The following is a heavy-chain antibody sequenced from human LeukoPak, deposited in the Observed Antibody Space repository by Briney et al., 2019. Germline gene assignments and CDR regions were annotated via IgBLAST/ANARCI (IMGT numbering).Heavy chain of an antibody. CDR2: ITHSGST. Sequence: SETLSLTCAVYGGSFSSYYWSWIRQPPGKGLEWIEEITHSGSTTYNPSPKSRVSISVDTSKNQFSLKLSSVTAADTAVYYCARDRFDDSNGYYYHSYYYMNVWGKGTTVTVSS. CDR1: GGSFSSYY. J-gene: IGHJ6*03. V-gene: IGHV4-34*01. CDR3: ARDRFDDSNGYYYHSYYYMNV. D-gene: IGHD3-22*01.